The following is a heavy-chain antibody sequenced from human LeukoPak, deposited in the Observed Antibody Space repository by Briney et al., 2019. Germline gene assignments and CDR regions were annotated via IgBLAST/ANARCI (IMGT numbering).Heavy chain of an antibody. Sequence: SETLSLTCTVSGGSISSYYCAWIRQPPGKGLEWIGYIDYSGRTNYNPSLKSRVTMSIDTSKNQFPLKLSSVIAADTAMYYCARLTNFGGGWFDPWGQGTLVTVSS. V-gene: IGHV4-59*08. J-gene: IGHJ5*02. CDR2: IDYSGRT. CDR3: ARLTNFGGGWFDP. D-gene: IGHD3-3*01. CDR1: GGSISSYY.